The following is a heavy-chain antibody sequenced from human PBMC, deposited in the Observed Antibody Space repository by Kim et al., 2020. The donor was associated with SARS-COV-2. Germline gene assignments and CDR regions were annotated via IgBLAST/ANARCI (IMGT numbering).Heavy chain of an antibody. Sequence: GESLKISCKGSGYSFTIYWIGWVRPMPGKGLEWMGIIYPGDSDTRYSPSFQGQVTISADKSISTAYLQWSSLKASDTAMYYCARRGNWNYGGYWYFDLWGRGTLVTVSS. CDR3: ARRGNWNYGGYWYFDL. J-gene: IGHJ2*01. CDR2: IYPGDSDT. D-gene: IGHD1-7*01. V-gene: IGHV5-51*01. CDR1: GYSFTIYW.